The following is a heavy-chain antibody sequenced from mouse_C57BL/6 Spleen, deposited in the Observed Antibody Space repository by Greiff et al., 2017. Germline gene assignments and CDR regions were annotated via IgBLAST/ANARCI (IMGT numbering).Heavy chain of an antibody. CDR1: GYTFTSYW. D-gene: IGHD1-1*01. CDR3: AREDGKDYAMDY. J-gene: IGHJ4*01. Sequence: QVQLQQPGAELVKPGASVKLSCKASGYTFTSYWMHWVKQRPGQGLEWIGMIHPNSGSTNYNEKFKSKATLTVDKSSSTAYMQLSSLTSEDSAVYYCAREDGKDYAMDYWGQGTSVTVSS. V-gene: IGHV1-64*01. CDR2: IHPNSGST.